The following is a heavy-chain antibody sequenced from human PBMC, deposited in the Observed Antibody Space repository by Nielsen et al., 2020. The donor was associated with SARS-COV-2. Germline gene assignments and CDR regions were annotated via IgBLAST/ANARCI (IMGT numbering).Heavy chain of an antibody. CDR2: IYPADSDT. V-gene: IGHV5-51*01. J-gene: IGHJ4*02. Sequence: GESLKISCKASGYSFTNYWIGWVRQMPGEGLECVGIIYPADSDTKYSPSFQGQVTISADKSINTAYLQWNSLKASDTAMYYCARHRYFDSWGQGTLVTVSS. CDR3: ARHRYFDS. CDR1: GYSFTNYW.